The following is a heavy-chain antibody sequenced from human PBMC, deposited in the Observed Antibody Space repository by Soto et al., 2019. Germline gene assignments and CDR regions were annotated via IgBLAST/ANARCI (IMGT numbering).Heavy chain of an antibody. D-gene: IGHD4-17*01. Sequence: ESGGGLVKPGGSLRLSCAASGFTFSSYSMNWVRQAPGKGLEWVSSISSSSSYIYYADSVKGRFTISRDNAKNSLYLQMNSLRAEDRSVYYCASSGSTVTSDVDYWGQGTLVTVSS. CDR3: ASSGSTVTSDVDY. CDR1: GFTFSSYS. V-gene: IGHV3-21*01. J-gene: IGHJ4*02. CDR2: ISSSSSYI.